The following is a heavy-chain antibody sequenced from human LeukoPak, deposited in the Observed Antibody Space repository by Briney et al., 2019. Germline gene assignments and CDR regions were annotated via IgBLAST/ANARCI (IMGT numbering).Heavy chain of an antibody. D-gene: IGHD3-3*01. CDR3: ARWRQNPAYYYYYMDV. J-gene: IGHJ6*03. V-gene: IGHV1-2*02. CDR1: GYTFTAYY. CDR2: INPNSGDT. Sequence: ASVKVSCKASGYTFTAYYMHWVRQAPGQGLEWMGWINPNSGDTNYAQKFQGRVTMTRDTSISTAYMELTSLRSEDTAVYYCARWRQNPAYYYYYMDVWGKGTTVTVSS.